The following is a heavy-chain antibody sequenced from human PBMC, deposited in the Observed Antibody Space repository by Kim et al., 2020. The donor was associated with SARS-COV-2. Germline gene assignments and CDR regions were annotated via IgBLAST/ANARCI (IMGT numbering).Heavy chain of an antibody. Sequence: ASVKVSCKSSGYTFTNYYMHWVRQAPGQGPEWMGVINLSGGSTSYAQRFQGRVTVTRDTSTSTVYMELRSLTPEDTAVYYCERDRGMAAPFLVHWGQGTLVTVSS. CDR3: ERDRGMAAPFLVH. J-gene: IGHJ4*02. D-gene: IGHD3-10*01. CDR2: INLSGGST. CDR1: GYTFTNYY. V-gene: IGHV1-46*01.